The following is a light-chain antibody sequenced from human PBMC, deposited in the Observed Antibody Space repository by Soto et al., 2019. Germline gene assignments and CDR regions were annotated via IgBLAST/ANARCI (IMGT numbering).Light chain of an antibody. CDR2: EGS. J-gene: IGLJ2*01. V-gene: IGLV2-23*01. CDR1: SSAVGSYNL. Sequence: QSALTQPASVSGSPGQSITISCTRTSSAVGSYNLVSWYQHHPGKAPKLMIYEGSERPSGVSNRFSGAQSGNTASLTISGLQSEDEADYYSSSYAGAVVFGGGTQVTVL. CDR3: SSYAGAVV.